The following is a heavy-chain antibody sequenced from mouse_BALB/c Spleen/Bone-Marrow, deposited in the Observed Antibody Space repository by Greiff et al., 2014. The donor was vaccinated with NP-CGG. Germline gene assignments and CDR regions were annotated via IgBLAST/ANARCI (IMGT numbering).Heavy chain of an antibody. J-gene: IGHJ2*01. V-gene: IGHV1-34*02. D-gene: IGHD1-1*01. CDR1: GYTFTDYY. CDR2: VYTNNGGT. CDR3: ASSNYGFGFDY. Sequence: EVQLQQSGPELVKPGASVKMSCKASGYTFTDYYMDWVKQSQGESLEWIGRVYTNNGGTRYNLKFKGKATLTVDKSSSTAYMQPCSLPSNDSAVDSCASSNYGFGFDYWGQGTPLTVSS.